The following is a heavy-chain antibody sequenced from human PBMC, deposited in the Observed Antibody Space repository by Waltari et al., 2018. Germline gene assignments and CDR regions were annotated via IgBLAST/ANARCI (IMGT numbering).Heavy chain of an antibody. V-gene: IGHV1-18*01. J-gene: IGHJ6*02. Sequence: QVQLVQSGAEVKKPGASVKVSCKASGYTFTSYGISWVRQAPGQGLEWMGWISAYNGNTNYAQKLQGRVTMTTDTSTSTVYMELSSLRSEDTAVYYCARVFRGATIRNYYYYGMDVWGQGTTVTVSS. CDR2: ISAYNGNT. CDR1: GYTFTSYG. CDR3: ARVFRGATIRNYYYYGMDV. D-gene: IGHD5-12*01.